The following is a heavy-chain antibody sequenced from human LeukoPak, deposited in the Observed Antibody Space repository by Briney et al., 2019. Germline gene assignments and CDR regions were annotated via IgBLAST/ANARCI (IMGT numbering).Heavy chain of an antibody. CDR1: GFTFSSYS. CDR3: ARDGGYMVGANDAFDI. D-gene: IGHD1-26*01. CDR2: ISSSSSYI. J-gene: IGHJ3*02. V-gene: IGHV3-21*01. Sequence: PGGYLRLSCAASGFTFSSYSMNWVPQAPGKGLEWVLCISSSSSYIYYADSVKGRFNITRDNAKNSLYLQMNSLRAEDTAVYYCARDGGYMVGANDAFDIWGQGTMVTVSS.